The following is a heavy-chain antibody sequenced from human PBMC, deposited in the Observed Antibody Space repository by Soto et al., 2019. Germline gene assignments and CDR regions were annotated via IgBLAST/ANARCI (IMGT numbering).Heavy chain of an antibody. CDR3: AKAIYCTNGVCLPDY. CDR1: GFTFDDYA. D-gene: IGHD2-8*01. V-gene: IGHV3-9*01. J-gene: IGHJ4*02. CDR2: ISWNSGSI. Sequence: GGSLRLSCAASGFTFDDYAMHWVRQAPGKGLEWVSGISWNSGSIGYADSVKGRFTISRDNAKNSLYLQMNSLRAEDTALYYCAKAIYCTNGVCLPDYWGQGTLVTVSS.